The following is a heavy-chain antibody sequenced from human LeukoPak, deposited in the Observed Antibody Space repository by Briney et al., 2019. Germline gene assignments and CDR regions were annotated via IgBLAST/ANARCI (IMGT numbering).Heavy chain of an antibody. D-gene: IGHD6-13*01. J-gene: IGHJ4*02. CDR2: IYYSGST. Sequence: SGTLSLTCTVSGASISSYYWSWIRQPPGKGLEWIGYIYYSGSTNYNPSLKSRVTISVDRTKNQFSLKLTSVTAADTAVYYCARMGPAAAGIIDWGQGTLVTVSS. CDR3: ARMGPAAAGIID. CDR1: GASISSYY. V-gene: IGHV4-59*08.